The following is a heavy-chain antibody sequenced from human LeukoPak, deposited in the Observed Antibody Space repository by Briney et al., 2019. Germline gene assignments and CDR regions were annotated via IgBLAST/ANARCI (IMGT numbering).Heavy chain of an antibody. CDR3: TTTQTGRYSGYDWDY. D-gene: IGHD5-12*01. CDR1: GFTFNNAW. J-gene: IGHJ4*02. V-gene: IGHV3-15*01. Sequence: GGSLRLSCAASGFTFNNAWMRWVRQAPGKGLEWVGRIKSKTDGGTTDYAAPVKARFTISRDDSKSTLYLLMNSLKTEDTAVYYCTTTQTGRYSGYDWDYWGQGTLVTVSS. CDR2: IKSKTDGGTT.